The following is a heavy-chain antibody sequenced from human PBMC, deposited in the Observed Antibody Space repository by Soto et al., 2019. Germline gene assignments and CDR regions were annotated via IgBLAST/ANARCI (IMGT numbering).Heavy chain of an antibody. Sequence: GSLRLSCAASGFTCSSYSMNWVRQAPGKGLEWVSSISSSSSYIYYADSVKGRFTISRDNAKNSLYLQMNSLRAEDTAVYYCARDLDSSSWSGWFDPWGQGTLVTVSS. D-gene: IGHD6-13*01. CDR3: ARDLDSSSWSGWFDP. CDR1: GFTCSSYS. CDR2: ISSSSSYI. V-gene: IGHV3-21*01. J-gene: IGHJ5*02.